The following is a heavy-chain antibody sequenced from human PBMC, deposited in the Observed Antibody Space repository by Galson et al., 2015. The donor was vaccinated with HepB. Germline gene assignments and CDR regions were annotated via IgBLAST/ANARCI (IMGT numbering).Heavy chain of an antibody. J-gene: IGHJ5*02. CDR1: GYTFTSYA. Sequence: SVKVSCKASGYTFTSYAMHWVRQAPGQRLEWMGWINAGNGNTKYSQKFQGRVTITRDTSASTAYMELSSLRSEDTAVYYCARGRQQLVQGSWFDPWGQGTLVTVSS. CDR2: INAGNGNT. V-gene: IGHV1-3*01. D-gene: IGHD6-13*01. CDR3: ARGRQQLVQGSWFDP.